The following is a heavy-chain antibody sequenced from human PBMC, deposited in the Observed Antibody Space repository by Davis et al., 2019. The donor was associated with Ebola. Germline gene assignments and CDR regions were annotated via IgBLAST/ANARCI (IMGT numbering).Heavy chain of an antibody. Sequence: MPSETLSLTCTVSGCSISPYYCTWIPQPQGTGLEWIGYIYFRGSTDYNPSLKRRVTISLDTSKNQFSLKLNSVTAADTPMYYCARSGYTGYDPRINFDFWGQGTLVTVSS. D-gene: IGHD5-12*01. J-gene: IGHJ4*02. V-gene: IGHV4-59*08. CDR1: GCSISPYY. CDR2: IYFRGST. CDR3: ARSGYTGYDPRINFDF.